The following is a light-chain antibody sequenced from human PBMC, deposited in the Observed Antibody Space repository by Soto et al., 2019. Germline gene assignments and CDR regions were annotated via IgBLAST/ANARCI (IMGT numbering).Light chain of an antibody. CDR3: VTWDSSLSAHV. Sequence: QAVVTQPPSVSAAPGQKVTISCSGSNANIGKNYVSWYQQLPGTAPKVLIYENNNRPSEIPDRFSGSKSGTSATLGITGLQTGEESDYYCVTWDSSLSAHVFGTGTKVTVL. CDR1: NANIGKNY. V-gene: IGLV1-51*02. J-gene: IGLJ1*01. CDR2: ENN.